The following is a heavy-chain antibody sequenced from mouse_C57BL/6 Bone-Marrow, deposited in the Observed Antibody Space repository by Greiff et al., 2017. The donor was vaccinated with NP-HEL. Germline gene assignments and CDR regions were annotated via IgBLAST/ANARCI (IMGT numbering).Heavy chain of an antibody. V-gene: IGHV1-69*01. D-gene: IGHD3-1*01. CDR2: IDPSDSYT. CDR3: ARSGGYYFDY. Sequence: QVQLQQPGAELVMPGASVKLSCKASGYTFTSYWMHWVKQRPGQGLEWIGEIDPSDSYTNYNQKFKGKSTLTVDKSSSTAYMQLSSLTSEDSAVYYGARSGGYYFDYWGQGTTLTVSS. J-gene: IGHJ2*01. CDR1: GYTFTSYW.